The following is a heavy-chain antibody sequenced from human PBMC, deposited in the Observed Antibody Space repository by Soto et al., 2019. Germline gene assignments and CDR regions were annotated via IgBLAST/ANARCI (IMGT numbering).Heavy chain of an antibody. V-gene: IGHV1-2*04. J-gene: IGHJ6*02. CDR2: INPNSGGT. CDR1: GYTFTGYY. D-gene: IGHD3-3*01. Sequence: ASVKVSCKASGYTFTGYYMHWVRQAPGQGLEWMGWINPNSGGTNYAQKFQGWVTVTRDTSISTAYVELSRLRSDDTAVYYCARDRQRNTIFGVVINSYYGMDVWGQGTTVTVSS. CDR3: ARDRQRNTIFGVVINSYYGMDV.